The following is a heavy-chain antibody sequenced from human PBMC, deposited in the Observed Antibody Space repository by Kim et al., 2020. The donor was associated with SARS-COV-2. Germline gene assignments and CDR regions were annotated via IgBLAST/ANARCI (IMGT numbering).Heavy chain of an antibody. V-gene: IGHV1-2*06. D-gene: IGHD2-2*01. CDR1: GYTFTGYY. Sequence: ASVKVSCKASGYTFTGYYMHWVRQAPGQGLEWMGRINPNSGGTNYAQKFQGRVTMTRDTYISTAYMELSRLRYDDTAVYSCARVRFRSSTSCCLFDPWGQ. CDR2: INPNSGGT. CDR3: ARVRFRSSTSCCLFDP. J-gene: IGHJ5*02.